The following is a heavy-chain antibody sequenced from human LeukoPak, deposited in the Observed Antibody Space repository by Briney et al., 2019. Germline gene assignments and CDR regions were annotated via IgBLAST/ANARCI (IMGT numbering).Heavy chain of an antibody. CDR2: INHSGST. CDR1: GGSFSGFY. J-gene: IGHJ6*03. Sequence: PSETLSLSCAVYGGSFSGFYWSGIRQPPGRGLEWIGEINHSGSTNYNPSLKSRLTISVDTSKHQLSLKVSSVTAADTAVYYCAAGCSSTSCFWFYYTDVWAKGTTVTVSS. V-gene: IGHV4-34*01. CDR3: AAGCSSTSCFWFYYTDV. D-gene: IGHD2-2*01.